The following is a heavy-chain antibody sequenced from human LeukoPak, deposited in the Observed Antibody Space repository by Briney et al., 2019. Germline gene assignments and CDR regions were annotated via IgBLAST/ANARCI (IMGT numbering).Heavy chain of an antibody. CDR3: AREAAAGTVDY. D-gene: IGHD6-13*01. Sequence: SETLSLTCTVSGGSISSYYWSWIRHPPGKGLEWIGYIYYSGGTNHNPPLKSRVTISVDTSKNQFSLKLSSVTAADTAVYYCAREAAAGTVDYWGQGTLVTVSS. CDR2: IYYSGGT. J-gene: IGHJ4*02. V-gene: IGHV4-59*01. CDR1: GGSISSYY.